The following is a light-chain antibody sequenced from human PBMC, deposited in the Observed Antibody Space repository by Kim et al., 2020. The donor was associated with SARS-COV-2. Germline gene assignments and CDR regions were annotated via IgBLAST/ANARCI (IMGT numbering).Light chain of an antibody. CDR1: SSDVGSYNR. J-gene: IGLJ2*01. V-gene: IGLV2-18*02. CDR2: EVT. Sequence: QSALTQPPSVSGSPGQSVTISCTGTSSDVGSYNRVSWYQQPPGTAPKLMIYEVTNRPSGVPDRFSGSKSGNTASLTISGLQAEDEADYYCNSYTSSSTFAFGGGTQLTVL. CDR3: NSYTSSSTFA.